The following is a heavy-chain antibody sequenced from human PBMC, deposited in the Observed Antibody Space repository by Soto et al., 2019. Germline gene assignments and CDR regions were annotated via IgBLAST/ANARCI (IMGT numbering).Heavy chain of an antibody. CDR3: ARANSSGWDGGPYYFDY. V-gene: IGHV4-31*03. CDR2: IYYSGST. D-gene: IGHD6-19*01. CDR1: GGSISSGGYY. Sequence: PFETLFLTCTVSGGSISSGGYYWSWIRQHPGKGLEWIGYIYYSGSTYYNPSLKSRVTISVDTSKNQFSLKLSSVTAADTAVYYCARANSSGWDGGPYYFDYWGQGTLVTVSS. J-gene: IGHJ4*02.